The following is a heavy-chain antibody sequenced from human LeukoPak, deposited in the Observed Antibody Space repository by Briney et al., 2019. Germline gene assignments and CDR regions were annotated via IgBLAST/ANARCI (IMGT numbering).Heavy chain of an antibody. D-gene: IGHD3-16*02. V-gene: IGHV4-34*01. Sequence: SETLSLTCAVYGGSFRGYYWSCIRQPPGKGLEWIGEINHSGSTNYNPSLMSRVTISLDTSKNQFSLKLSSVTAADTAVYYCARGRPNYDYVWGSYRQLDYWGQGTLVTVSS. CDR1: GGSFRGYY. J-gene: IGHJ4*02. CDR3: ARGRPNYDYVWGSYRQLDY. CDR2: INHSGST.